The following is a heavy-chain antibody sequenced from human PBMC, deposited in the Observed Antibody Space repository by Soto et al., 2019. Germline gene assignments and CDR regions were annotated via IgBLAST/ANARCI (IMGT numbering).Heavy chain of an antibody. CDR3: ASFLNTAMIYYDYYGMDM. Sequence: SETLSLTCTVSGGSISSSSYYWGWIRQPPGKGLEWIGSIYYSGSTYYNPSLKSRVTISVDTSKNQFSLKLSSVTAADTAVYYCASFLNTAMIYYDYYGMDMWGKGTEVTVSS. V-gene: IGHV4-39*01. D-gene: IGHD5-18*01. CDR1: GGSISSSSYY. J-gene: IGHJ6*04. CDR2: IYYSGST.